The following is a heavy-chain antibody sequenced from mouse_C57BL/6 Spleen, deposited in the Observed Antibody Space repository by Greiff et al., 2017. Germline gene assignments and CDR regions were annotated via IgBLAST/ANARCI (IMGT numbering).Heavy chain of an antibody. Sequence: EVQLQQSGPELVKPGASVKISCKASGYSFTGYYMNWVKQSPEKSLEWIGEINPSTGGTTYNQKFKAKATLTVDKSSSTAYMQLKSLTSEDSAVYYCARGIHYGSSFFAYWGQGTLVTVSA. J-gene: IGHJ3*01. CDR2: INPSTGGT. CDR3: ARGIHYGSSFFAY. D-gene: IGHD1-1*01. V-gene: IGHV1-42*01. CDR1: GYSFTGYY.